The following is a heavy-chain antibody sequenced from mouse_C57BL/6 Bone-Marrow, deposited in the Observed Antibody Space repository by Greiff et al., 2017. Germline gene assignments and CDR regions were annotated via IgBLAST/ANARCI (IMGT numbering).Heavy chain of an antibody. V-gene: IGHV5-9-1*02. Sequence: EVKLMESGEGLVKPGGSLKLSCAASGFTFSSYAMSWVRQTPEKRLEWVAYISSGGDYIYYADTVKGRFTISRDNARNTLYLQMSSLKSEDTAMYYCTRGCNPFDYWGQGTTLTVSS. D-gene: IGHD3-3*01. J-gene: IGHJ2*01. CDR3: TRGCNPFDY. CDR2: ISSGGDYI. CDR1: GFTFSSYA.